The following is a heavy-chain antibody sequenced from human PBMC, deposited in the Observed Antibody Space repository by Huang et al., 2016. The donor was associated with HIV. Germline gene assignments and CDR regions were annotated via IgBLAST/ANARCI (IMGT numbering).Heavy chain of an antibody. D-gene: IGHD1-1*01. J-gene: IGHJ5*02. CDR1: GYVFTKYG. V-gene: IGHV1-18*01. Sequence: QVELVQSGAEVKRPGASVRVSCKASGYVFTKYGINWVRQAQGQGLEWMGWISVYKGNTNYAEKIRGRVTLSRDTSKTTAYMELRDVTSADTAVYYCARDHWYPLQNWFDLWGQGTLVTVSS. CDR3: ARDHWYPLQNWFDL. CDR2: ISVYKGNT.